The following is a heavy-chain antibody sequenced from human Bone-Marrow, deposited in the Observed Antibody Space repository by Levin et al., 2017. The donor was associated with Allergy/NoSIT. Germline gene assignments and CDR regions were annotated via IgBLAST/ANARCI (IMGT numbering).Heavy chain of an antibody. CDR3: ARRASGKNWFDP. D-gene: IGHD1-14*01. CDR1: GGSISSSNYY. V-gene: IGHV4-39*01. Sequence: SETLSLTCTVSGGSISSSNYYWGWVRQSPGKGLEWIASILYSGRTFYNLSLKSRVTISVDTSKNQFSLKLSSVTAADTAVYYCARRASGKNWFDPWGQGTLVTVSS. CDR2: ILYSGRT. J-gene: IGHJ5*02.